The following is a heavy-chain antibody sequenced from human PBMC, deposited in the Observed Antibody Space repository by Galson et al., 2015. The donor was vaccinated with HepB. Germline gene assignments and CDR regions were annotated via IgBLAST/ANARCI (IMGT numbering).Heavy chain of an antibody. V-gene: IGHV3-30*04. CDR3: ARAPPYTAAAADY. D-gene: IGHD6-13*01. CDR1: GFTFSSYA. CDR2: ISYDGSNK. Sequence: SLRLSCAASGFTFSSYAMHWVRQAPGKGLEWVAVISYDGSNKYYADSVKGRFTISRDNSKNTLYLQMNSLRAEDTAVYYCARAPPYTAAAADYWGQGTLVTVSS. J-gene: IGHJ4*02.